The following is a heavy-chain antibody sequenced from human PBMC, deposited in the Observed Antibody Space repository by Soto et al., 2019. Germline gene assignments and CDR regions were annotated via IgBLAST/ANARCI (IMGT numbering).Heavy chain of an antibody. V-gene: IGHV4-59*01. CDR1: GDSIISYY. Sequence: QVQLQESGPGLVKPSETLSLTCAISGDSIISYYWNWIRQPPGKGLEWLGNIHNSGNPNYSPSLKSRVTISLDTSKNQFSLKLRSVSAADTAVYYCVRDRGGYWGQGTLVTVSS. D-gene: IGHD3-16*01. J-gene: IGHJ4*02. CDR3: VRDRGGY. CDR2: IHNSGNP.